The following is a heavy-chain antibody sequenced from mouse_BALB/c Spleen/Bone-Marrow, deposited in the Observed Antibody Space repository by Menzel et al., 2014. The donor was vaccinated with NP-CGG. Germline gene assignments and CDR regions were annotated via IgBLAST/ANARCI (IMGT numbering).Heavy chain of an antibody. CDR1: GFTFSSFG. V-gene: IGHV5-17*02. Sequence: EVKLMESGGGLVQPGGSRKLSCAASGFTFSSFGMHWVRRAPERGLEWVAYISSGTSTIYYADTVKGRFTISRDNPKNTLFLQMTSLRSEDTAIYYCARDDGYYIRNAMDYWGQGTSVTVSS. CDR2: ISSGTSTI. J-gene: IGHJ4*01. D-gene: IGHD2-3*01. CDR3: ARDDGYYIRNAMDY.